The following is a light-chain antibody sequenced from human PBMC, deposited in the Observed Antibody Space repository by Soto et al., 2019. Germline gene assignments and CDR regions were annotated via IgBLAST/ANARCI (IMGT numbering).Light chain of an antibody. V-gene: IGLV2-14*03. CDR1: SSDIGDSNY. Sequence: QSALTQPASVSGSPGQSITISSTGTSSDIGDSNYVSWYQQHPGKAPKLVIYDVSNRPSEVSNRFSGSKSANTASLTISGLQAEDEADYYCSSFRSSSTSYVFGTGTKVTVL. J-gene: IGLJ1*01. CDR2: DVS. CDR3: SSFRSSSTSYV.